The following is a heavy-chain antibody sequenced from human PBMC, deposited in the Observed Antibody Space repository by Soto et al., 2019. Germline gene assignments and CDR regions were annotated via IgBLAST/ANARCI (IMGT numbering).Heavy chain of an antibody. Sequence: QVQLVESGGGVVQSGGSLRLSCLASGFDFSSHGMYWVRQAPGRGLEWVALISYEGSHKFYVDSLKGRFTISRDNSKHTLYVHMSSLRPEDTALYYCAKDFELPDGDYYHYGMDVWGQGTTVSVS. D-gene: IGHD1-7*01. V-gene: IGHV3-30*18. J-gene: IGHJ6*02. CDR2: ISYEGSHK. CDR1: GFDFSSHG. CDR3: AKDFELPDGDYYHYGMDV.